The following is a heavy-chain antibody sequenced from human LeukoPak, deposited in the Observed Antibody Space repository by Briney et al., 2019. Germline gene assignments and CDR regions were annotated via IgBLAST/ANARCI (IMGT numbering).Heavy chain of an antibody. D-gene: IGHD4-17*01. CDR3: GRDPNGDYVGAFEF. CDR2: IRGGGAAT. V-gene: IGHV3-23*01. Sequence: SGGSLRLSCAASGFTFSSFAMTWVRQSPGKGLEWVSSIRGGGAATGYADSVWGRFTIFRDNSKNTLYLQMNSLRAEDSAVYFCGRDPNGDYVGAFEFWGQGTLVTVSS. CDR1: GFTFSSFA. J-gene: IGHJ3*01.